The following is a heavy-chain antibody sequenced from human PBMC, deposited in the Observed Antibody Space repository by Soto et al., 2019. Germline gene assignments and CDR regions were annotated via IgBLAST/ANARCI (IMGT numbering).Heavy chain of an antibody. V-gene: IGHV4-59*01. D-gene: IGHD2-2*01. CDR1: GGYISSYY. J-gene: IGHJ4*02. CDR2: IYYSGST. Sequence: PSETLSLTCTVSGGYISSYYWTWIRQPPGKGLEWIGYIYYSGSTNYNPSLKSRVTMSIDTSKNQFSLKLSSVTAADTAVYYCARAFGSTMPSLFWGQGTQVTVSA. CDR3: ARAFGSTMPSLF.